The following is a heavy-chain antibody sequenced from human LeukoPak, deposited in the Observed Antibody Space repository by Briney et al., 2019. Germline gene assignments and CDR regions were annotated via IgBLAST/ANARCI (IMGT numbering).Heavy chain of an antibody. Sequence: PGGSLRLSCAASGFTFSDYYMSWIRQAPGKGLEWVSYISSSSSYTNYADSVKGRFTISRDNAKNSLYLQMNSLRAEDTAVYYCARVDTMIVVVRGAFDIWGQGTMVTVSS. D-gene: IGHD3-22*01. J-gene: IGHJ3*02. CDR2: ISSSSSYT. CDR3: ARVDTMIVVVRGAFDI. V-gene: IGHV3-11*06. CDR1: GFTFSDYY.